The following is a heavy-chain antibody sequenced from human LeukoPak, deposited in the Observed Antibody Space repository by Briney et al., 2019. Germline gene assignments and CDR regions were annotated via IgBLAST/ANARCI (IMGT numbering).Heavy chain of an antibody. CDR2: ISWNSGSI. V-gene: IGHV3-9*01. CDR1: GFTFDDYA. J-gene: IGHJ4*02. D-gene: IGHD1-26*01. Sequence: PGRSLRLSCAASGFTFDDYAMHWVRQAPGKGLEWVSGISWNSGSIVYADSVKGRFTISRDNAKNSLYLQMNSLRAEDTAVYYCARDRGSIVGASHFDYWGQGTLVTVSS. CDR3: ARDRGSIVGASHFDY.